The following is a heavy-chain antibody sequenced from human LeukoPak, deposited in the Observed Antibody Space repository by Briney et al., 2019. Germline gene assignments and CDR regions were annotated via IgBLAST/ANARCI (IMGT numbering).Heavy chain of an antibody. V-gene: IGHV4-59*01. CDR2: IYYSGST. Sequence: SETLSLTCTVSGGSISSYYWGWIRPPPGKGLEWIGSIYYSGSTNYNPSLKSRVTISVDTSKNQFSLKLSSVTAADTAVYYCARDKGRSITMVRGVSDAFDIWGQGTMVTVSS. CDR1: GGSISSYY. CDR3: ARDKGRSITMVRGVSDAFDI. D-gene: IGHD3-10*01. J-gene: IGHJ3*02.